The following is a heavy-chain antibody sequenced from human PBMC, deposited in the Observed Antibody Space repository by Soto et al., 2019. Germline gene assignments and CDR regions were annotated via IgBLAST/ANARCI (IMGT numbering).Heavy chain of an antibody. Sequence: SETLSLTCTVSGGSISSYYWSWIRQPPGKGLEWIGYIYYSGSTNYNPSLKSRVTISVDTSKNQFSLKLSSVTAADTAVYYCARVVSGIEAYYFDDWGQGTLVTVSS. CDR1: GGSISSYY. J-gene: IGHJ4*02. CDR2: IYYSGST. V-gene: IGHV4-59*01. CDR3: ARVVSGIEAYYFDD. D-gene: IGHD3-10*01.